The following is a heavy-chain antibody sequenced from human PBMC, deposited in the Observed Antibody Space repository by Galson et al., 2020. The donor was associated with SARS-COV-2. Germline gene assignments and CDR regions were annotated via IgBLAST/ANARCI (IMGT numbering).Heavy chain of an antibody. CDR3: ASTRSYNWNKLYYYYMEV. V-gene: IGHV4-34*01. Sequence: SETLSLTCAVYGGSLSGYYWSWIRQPPGKGLEWIGEINHSGSTNYNPSLKSRVTISIDTSKNQFSLKLSSVTAADTAVYYCASTRSYNWNKLYYYYMEVWGKGTAVTVSS. CDR1: GGSLSGYY. D-gene: IGHD1-20*01. CDR2: INHSGST. J-gene: IGHJ6*03.